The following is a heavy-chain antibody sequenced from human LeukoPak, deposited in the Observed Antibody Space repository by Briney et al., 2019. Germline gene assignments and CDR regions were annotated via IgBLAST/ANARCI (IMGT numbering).Heavy chain of an antibody. V-gene: IGHV1-3*01. CDR2: INAGNGNT. D-gene: IGHD2-2*01. CDR3: AREGYCSSTSCYYFDY. Sequence: ASVKVSCTASGYTFTSYAMHWVRQAPGQRLEWMGWINAGNGNTKYSQKFQGRVTITRDTSESTAYMELSSLRSEDTAVYYCAREGYCSSTSCYYFDYWGQGTLVTVSS. CDR1: GYTFTSYA. J-gene: IGHJ4*02.